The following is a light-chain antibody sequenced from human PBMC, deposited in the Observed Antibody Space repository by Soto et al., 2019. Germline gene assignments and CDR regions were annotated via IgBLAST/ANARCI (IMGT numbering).Light chain of an antibody. CDR3: VQGTQWPGT. V-gene: IGKV2-30*01. J-gene: IGKJ4*01. Sequence: VMTQSKVSLPVTVGQPASISFRSSQSLVFRDGNTYLNWFQQRPGQSPRRLIYQVSNRDSGVPDRFSGSGSGTDFTLKISSVEAEDVAVYYCVQGTQWPGTFGGGSKVDI. CDR1: QSLVFRDGNTY. CDR2: QVS.